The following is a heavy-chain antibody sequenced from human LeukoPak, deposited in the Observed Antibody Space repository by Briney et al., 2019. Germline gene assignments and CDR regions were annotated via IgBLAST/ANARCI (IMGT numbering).Heavy chain of an antibody. CDR3: AKASGGSGSYAPFDY. D-gene: IGHD1-26*01. V-gene: IGHV3-23*01. J-gene: IGHJ4*02. CDR2: ISGSGGST. Sequence: GGSLRLSCAASGFTFSSYAMSWVRQAPGKGLEWVSAISGSGGSTYYADSVKGRFTISRDNSKNTLYLQMNSLRAEDTAVYYCAKASGGSGSYAPFDYWGQGTLVTVSS. CDR1: GFTFSSYA.